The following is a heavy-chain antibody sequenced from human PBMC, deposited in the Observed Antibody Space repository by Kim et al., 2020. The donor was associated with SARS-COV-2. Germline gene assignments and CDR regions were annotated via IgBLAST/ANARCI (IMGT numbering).Heavy chain of an antibody. V-gene: IGHV4-34*01. CDR1: GGSFSGYY. J-gene: IGHJ6*02. CDR3: ARGPRRIGYCSSTSCPSGSYYYYYGMDV. CDR2: INHSGST. D-gene: IGHD2-2*01. Sequence: SETLSLTCAVYGGSFSGYYWSWIRQPPGKGLEWIGEINHSGSTNYNPSLKSRVTISVDTSKNQFSLKLSSVTAADTAVYYCARGPRRIGYCSSTSCPSGSYYYYYGMDVWGQGTTVTVSS.